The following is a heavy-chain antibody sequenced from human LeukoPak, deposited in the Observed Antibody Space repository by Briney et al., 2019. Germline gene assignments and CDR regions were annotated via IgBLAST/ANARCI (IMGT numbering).Heavy chain of an antibody. CDR3: ARGPRSFDY. CDR2: IYYSVSG. V-gene: IGHV4-59*01. J-gene: IGHJ4*02. D-gene: IGHD6-19*01. CDR1: GGSISNYY. Sequence: SETVSLTCTVSGGSISNYYWSWIRQPPGKGLEWIGYIYYSVSGNYDPSLKSRVTISVDTSKNQFSLKLSSVTAADTAVYYCARGPRSFDYWGQGTL.